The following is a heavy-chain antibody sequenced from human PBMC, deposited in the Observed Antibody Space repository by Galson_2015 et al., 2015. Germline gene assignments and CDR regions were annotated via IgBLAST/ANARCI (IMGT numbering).Heavy chain of an antibody. CDR2: VYISGAT. Sequence: EWIGRVYISGATNYNPSFKSRVTMSIDTSKSHFSLNLNSVTAADTAVYYCVRDKAIMISSGWYGWFDPWGQGTLVTVSS. J-gene: IGHJ5*02. D-gene: IGHD6-19*01. V-gene: IGHV4-4*07. CDR3: VRDKAIMISSGWYGWFDP.